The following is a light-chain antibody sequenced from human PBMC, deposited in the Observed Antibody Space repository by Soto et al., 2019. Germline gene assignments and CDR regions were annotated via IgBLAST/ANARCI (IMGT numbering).Light chain of an antibody. V-gene: IGKV1-13*02. CDR3: QQFNTYPALT. Sequence: IQMTQSPSSLSASVGDRVTITCRASQGISSALAWYQQKPGKSPNLLIYDVSSLESGVPSRFSGSGSGTDFTLTISSLQPEDFATYYCQQFNTYPALTFGGGTKVDIK. CDR2: DVS. J-gene: IGKJ4*01. CDR1: QGISSA.